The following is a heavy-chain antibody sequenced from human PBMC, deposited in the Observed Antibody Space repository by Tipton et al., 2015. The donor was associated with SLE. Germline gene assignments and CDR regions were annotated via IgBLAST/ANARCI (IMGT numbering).Heavy chain of an antibody. CDR3: AREVVAYDAFDI. J-gene: IGHJ3*02. CDR1: SYSISSGYY. D-gene: IGHD2-2*01. CDR2: IYHSGST. Sequence: TLSLTCAVSSYSISSGYYWGWIRQPPGKGLEWIGSIYHSGSTYYNPSPKSRVTISVDTSKNQFSLKLSSVTAADTAVYYCAREVVAYDAFDIWGQGTMVTVSS. V-gene: IGHV4-38-2*02.